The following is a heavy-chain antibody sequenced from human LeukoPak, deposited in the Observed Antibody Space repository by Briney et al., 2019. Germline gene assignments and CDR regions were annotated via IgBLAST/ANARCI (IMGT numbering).Heavy chain of an antibody. Sequence: ASVKVSCKASGGTFSSYAISWVRQAPGQGLEWMGGIIPIFGTANYAQKFQGRVTITADESTSTAYMELSSLRSEDTAVYYCARMGVVTPYNWFDHWGXGTLVTVSS. D-gene: IGHD3-3*01. CDR3: ARMGVVTPYNWFDH. V-gene: IGHV1-69*13. J-gene: IGHJ5*02. CDR1: GGTFSSYA. CDR2: IIPIFGTA.